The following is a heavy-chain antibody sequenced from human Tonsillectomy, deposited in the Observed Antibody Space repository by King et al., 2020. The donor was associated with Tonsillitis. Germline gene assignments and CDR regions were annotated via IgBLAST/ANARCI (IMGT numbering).Heavy chain of an antibody. CDR2: IYYSGST. D-gene: IGHD3-22*01. V-gene: IGHV4-31*03. CDR3: ARSPKGGYYDSSGYYLHY. Sequence: VKLQESGPGLVKPSQTLSLTCTVSGGSISSGGYYWSWIRQHPGKGLEWIGYIYYSGSTYYNPSLKSRVTISVDTSKNQFSLKLSSVTAADTAVYYCARSPKGGYYDSSGYYLHYWGQGTLVTVSS. J-gene: IGHJ4*02. CDR1: GGSISSGGYY.